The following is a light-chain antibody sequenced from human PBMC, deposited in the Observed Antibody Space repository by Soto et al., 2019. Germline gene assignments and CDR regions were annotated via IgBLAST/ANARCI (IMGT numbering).Light chain of an antibody. Sequence: EIVLTQSPGTLSFSPGERATLSCRASQSVSSSYLAWYQQKPGQAPRLLFYGASTRATGIPDRFSGSGSGTDFTLTISRLEPEDFAVYYCQRYGSSPRTFGQGTKLEIK. CDR3: QRYGSSPRT. CDR2: GAS. CDR1: QSVSSSY. J-gene: IGKJ2*01. V-gene: IGKV3-20*01.